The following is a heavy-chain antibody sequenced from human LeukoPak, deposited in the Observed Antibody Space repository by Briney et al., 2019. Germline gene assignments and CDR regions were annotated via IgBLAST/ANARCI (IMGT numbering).Heavy chain of an antibody. J-gene: IGHJ5*02. D-gene: IGHD4-11*01. CDR3: ARALRDYSKHNWFDP. CDR2: MTPNICNT. Sequence: ASVTVSFKASGYTFTIYDINWGRQGPGQGGGWMGWMTPNICNTGYAQKFPRRVTMTSNTSISTAYMELSSLRSEDTAVYYCARALRDYSKHNWFDPSGQGTLVTVSS. V-gene: IGHV1-8*01. CDR1: GYTFTIYD.